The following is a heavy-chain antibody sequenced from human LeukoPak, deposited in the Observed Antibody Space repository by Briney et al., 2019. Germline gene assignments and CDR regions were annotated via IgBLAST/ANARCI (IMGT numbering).Heavy chain of an antibody. V-gene: IGHV3-23*01. Sequence: GGSLRLSYEASGFTFGNFGMTWVRQPPGKGLQLVSGITGSSTWTYYAASVKGRFAVSRDNSQNTLHLQMNSLRADDTAVYYCARELVSSGTGYFDLWGRGTLVTVSS. J-gene: IGHJ2*01. CDR3: ARELVSSGTGYFDL. CDR1: GFTFGNFG. CDR2: ITGSSTWT. D-gene: IGHD3-10*01.